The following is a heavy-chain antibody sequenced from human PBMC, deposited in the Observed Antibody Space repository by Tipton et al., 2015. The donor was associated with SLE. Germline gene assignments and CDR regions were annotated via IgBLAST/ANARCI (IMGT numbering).Heavy chain of an antibody. J-gene: IGHJ5*02. CDR2: IYYSGST. D-gene: IGHD6-13*01. CDR3: ARAQLDSSSWYNWFDP. CDR1: GDSISSAYYY. V-gene: IGHV4-31*03. Sequence: TLSLTCTVSGDSISSAYYYWTWIRQHPGKGLEWIGYIYYSGSTYYNPSLKSRVTISVDTSKNQFSLKLSSVTAADTAVYYCARAQLDSSSWYNWFDPWGQGTLVTVSS.